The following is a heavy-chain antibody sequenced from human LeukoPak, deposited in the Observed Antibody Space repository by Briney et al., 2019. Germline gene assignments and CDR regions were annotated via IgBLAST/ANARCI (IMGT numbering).Heavy chain of an antibody. J-gene: IGHJ3*02. V-gene: IGHV3-30-3*01. D-gene: IGHD3-10*01. Sequence: GGSLRLSCAASGFTFTAYLIHWVRQAPGKGLERVAVMSSDGNEMYYADSVKGRFTISRDNAKNTLYLQMNSLRAYDTAVYYCARDRGYPDSFNIWGEGTMVTVSS. CDR3: ARDRGYPDSFNI. CDR2: MSSDGNEM. CDR1: GFTFTAYL.